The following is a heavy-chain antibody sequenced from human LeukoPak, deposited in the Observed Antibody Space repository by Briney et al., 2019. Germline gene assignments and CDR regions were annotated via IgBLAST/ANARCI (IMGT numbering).Heavy chain of an antibody. CDR3: VRSGYNWGFDY. CDR1: GYTFTAYH. V-gene: IGHV1-2*02. J-gene: IGHJ4*02. CDR2: ISPNSGDT. Sequence: ASVKVSCKASGYTFTAYHMHWVRQAPGQGLEWMGWISPNSGDTGFAQKFQGRVTTTRDTSISTAYLERSRLRSDDTAVYYCVRSGYNWGFDYWGQGTLVTVSS. D-gene: IGHD1-1*01.